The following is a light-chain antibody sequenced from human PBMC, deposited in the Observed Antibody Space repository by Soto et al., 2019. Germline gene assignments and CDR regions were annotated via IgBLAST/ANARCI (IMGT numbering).Light chain of an antibody. CDR1: QSVRSN. V-gene: IGKV3-15*01. CDR3: QQFSNWPRT. J-gene: IGKJ1*01. Sequence: EIVMTQSPGTLSVSPGERATLSCRASQSVRSNLTWYPQKPGQAPRLLIYGASTRATGIPARFSGSGSETEFTLTISSLQSEDFAVYYCQQFSNWPRTFGQGTKVEIK. CDR2: GAS.